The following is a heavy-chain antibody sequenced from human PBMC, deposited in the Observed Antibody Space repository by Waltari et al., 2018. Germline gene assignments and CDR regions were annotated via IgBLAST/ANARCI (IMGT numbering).Heavy chain of an antibody. V-gene: IGHV3-48*01. D-gene: IGHD5-18*01. Sequence: EVQLVESGGGLVQPGGSLRLSCAASGFTFSSYSMNWVRQAPGKGLEWVSYISSSSSTIYYADSVKGRFTISRDNAKNALYLQMNSLRAEDTAVYYCARGGGYSYVPKWWADFDYWGQGTLVTVSS. CDR3: ARGGGYSYVPKWWADFDY. CDR1: GFTFSSYS. J-gene: IGHJ4*02. CDR2: ISSSSSTI.